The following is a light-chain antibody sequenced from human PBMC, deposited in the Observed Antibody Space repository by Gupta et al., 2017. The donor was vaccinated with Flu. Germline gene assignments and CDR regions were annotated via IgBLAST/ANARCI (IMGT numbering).Light chain of an antibody. Sequence: GQTAKITCSGDALPQKYAFWYQQRSGQAPILVIYEDSKRPSVISESFSGSSSATMATLTISGAHVEDDADYYCYSADISGNHRVFGGGTKLTVL. CDR1: ALPQKY. CDR3: YSADISGNHRV. CDR2: EDS. J-gene: IGLJ3*02. V-gene: IGLV3-10*01.